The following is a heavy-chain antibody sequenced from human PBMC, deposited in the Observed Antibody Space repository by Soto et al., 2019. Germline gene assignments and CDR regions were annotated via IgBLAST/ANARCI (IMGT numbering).Heavy chain of an antibody. V-gene: IGHV3-30*18. Sequence: GGSLRLSCAASGFTFSSYGMHWVRQAPGKGLEWVAVISYDGSNKYYAESVKGRFTISRDNSKNTLYLQMNSLKAEDTAVYYCAKGPSSWYRAYFDYWGQGT. CDR3: AKGPSSWYRAYFDY. J-gene: IGHJ4*02. D-gene: IGHD6-13*01. CDR2: ISYDGSNK. CDR1: GFTFSSYG.